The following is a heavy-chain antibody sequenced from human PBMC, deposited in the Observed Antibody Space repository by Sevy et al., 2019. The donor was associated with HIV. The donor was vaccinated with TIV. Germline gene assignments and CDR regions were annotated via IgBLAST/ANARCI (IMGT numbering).Heavy chain of an antibody. CDR3: ARDEVGGSYWEFDY. CDR2: ISTSSSYI. D-gene: IGHD1-26*01. Sequence: GGSLRLSCAASGFTFSSHSMNWVRQAPGKGLEWVSSISTSSSYIYYADSVKGRFTISRDNAKNSLYLQMNSLRAEDTAVYYCARDEVGGSYWEFDYWGQGTLVTVSS. V-gene: IGHV3-21*01. CDR1: GFTFSSHS. J-gene: IGHJ4*02.